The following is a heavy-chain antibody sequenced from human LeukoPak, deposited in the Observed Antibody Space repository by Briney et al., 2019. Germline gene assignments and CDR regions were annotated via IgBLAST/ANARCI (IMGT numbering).Heavy chain of an antibody. CDR1: GFSFSNYA. D-gene: IGHD3-22*01. Sequence: GGSLRLSCAASGFSFSNYAMSWVRQAPGKGLEWVSAISGNGGSLYYADSMKGRFTISRDNSKSELYLQVNSLTAEDTAVYYCAKRDAYDSSGFSPLFDHWGQGTLVTVSP. CDR2: ISGNGGSL. CDR3: AKRDAYDSSGFSPLFDH. V-gene: IGHV3-23*01. J-gene: IGHJ4*02.